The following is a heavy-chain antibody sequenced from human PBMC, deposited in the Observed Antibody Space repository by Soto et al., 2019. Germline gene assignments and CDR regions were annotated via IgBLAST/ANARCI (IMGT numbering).Heavy chain of an antibody. J-gene: IGHJ4*02. Sequence: PSETLSLTCTVAGDSVNSNLWSWIRQPAGKGLEWIGRIYTRGTPNYNPSLKSRVTMSVDTSKNQFSLKLSSVTAADTAIYYCARDRCGNSGCSPYFDSWGRGTLVTVSS. CDR2: IYTRGTP. V-gene: IGHV4-4*07. CDR1: GDSVNSNL. CDR3: ARDRCGNSGCSPYFDS. D-gene: IGHD1-26*01.